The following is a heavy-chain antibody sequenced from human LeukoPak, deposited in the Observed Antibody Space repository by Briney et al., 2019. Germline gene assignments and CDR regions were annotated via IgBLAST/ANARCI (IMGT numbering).Heavy chain of an antibody. CDR3: ARQLGVGVWALDR. J-gene: IGHJ4*02. Sequence: SETLSLTCTVSGGSISSYYWSWIRQPPGKGLEWIGYIYYSGSTNYNPSLKSRVTISVDTSKNQFSLKLSSVTAADTAVCYCARQLGVGVWALDRWGQGTLVTVSS. CDR1: GGSISSYY. D-gene: IGHD3-16*01. V-gene: IGHV4-59*08. CDR2: IYYSGST.